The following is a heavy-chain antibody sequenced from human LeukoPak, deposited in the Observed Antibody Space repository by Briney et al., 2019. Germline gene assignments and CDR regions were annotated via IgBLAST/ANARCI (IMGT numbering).Heavy chain of an antibody. J-gene: IGHJ4*02. CDR3: ARDLGHSSSWDFDY. D-gene: IGHD6-13*01. V-gene: IGHV7-4-1*02. Sequence: WINTNTGNPTYAQGFTGRFVFSLDTSVSTAYLQISSLKAEDTAVYYCARDLGHSSSWDFDYWGQGTLVTVSS. CDR2: INTNTGNP.